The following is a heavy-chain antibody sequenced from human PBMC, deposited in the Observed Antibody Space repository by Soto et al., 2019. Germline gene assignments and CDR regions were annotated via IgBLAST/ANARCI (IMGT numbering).Heavy chain of an antibody. CDR2: VFYTGFT. D-gene: IGHD1-20*01. J-gene: IGHJ4*02. V-gene: IGHV4-39*01. CDR1: GGSISGSYYY. Sequence: ETLSLTWGGSGGSISGSYYYWGWLRQSPVRGPEWIGSVFYTGFTSYNPSLESRVSVSVDTSKNQFSLKVSAVTAADTAVYYCASSQKGYNWNYFDHWGQGALVTVSS. CDR3: ASSQKGYNWNYFDH.